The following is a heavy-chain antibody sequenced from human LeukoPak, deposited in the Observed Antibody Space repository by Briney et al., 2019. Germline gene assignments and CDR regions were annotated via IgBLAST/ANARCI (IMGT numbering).Heavy chain of an antibody. CDR1: GFTVSTNY. CDR2: LYSGGST. J-gene: IGHJ5*02. V-gene: IGHV3-53*01. Sequence: GGSLRLSCAASGFTVSTNYMTWVRQAPGKGLEWVSVLYSGGSTYYADSVKGRFTISRDNSKSTLYLQMNSLRVEDTAMYYCARGEPVPWGQGTLVTVSS. CDR3: ARGEPVP.